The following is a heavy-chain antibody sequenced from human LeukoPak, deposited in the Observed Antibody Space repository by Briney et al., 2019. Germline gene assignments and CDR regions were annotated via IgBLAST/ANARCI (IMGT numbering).Heavy chain of an antibody. D-gene: IGHD2-2*01. Sequence: SETLSLTCAVYGGSFSGYYWSWIRRPPGKGLEWIGEINHSGSTNYNPSLKSRVTISVDTSKNQFSLKLSSVTAADTAVYYCAGGELGYCSSTSCYQFDYWGQGTLVTVSS. CDR1: GGSFSGYY. V-gene: IGHV4-34*01. CDR3: AGGELGYCSSTSCYQFDY. J-gene: IGHJ4*02. CDR2: INHSGST.